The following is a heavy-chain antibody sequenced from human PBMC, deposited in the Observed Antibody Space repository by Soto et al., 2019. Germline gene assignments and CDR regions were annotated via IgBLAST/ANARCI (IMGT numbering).Heavy chain of an antibody. CDR1: GGSISGYY. V-gene: IGHV4-59*01. D-gene: IGHD6-13*01. Sequence: SETLSLTCTVSGGSISGYYWSWIRQPPGKGLEWIGYIYYSGSTSYNPSLKSRLTISVDTSKNQFSLRLTSVTAADTAVYYCARTYSSSWSPFDYWGQGTLVTVSA. CDR2: IYYSGST. CDR3: ARTYSSSWSPFDY. J-gene: IGHJ4*02.